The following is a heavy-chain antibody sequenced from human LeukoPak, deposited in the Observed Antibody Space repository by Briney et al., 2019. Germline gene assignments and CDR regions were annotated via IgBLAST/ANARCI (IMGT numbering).Heavy chain of an antibody. V-gene: IGHV4-59*01. CDR2: IYYTGST. D-gene: IGHD1-1*01. Sequence: SETLSLTCTVSGGSISGYYWSWIRQPPGKGLEWIGYIYYTGSTNYNPSLKNRVTISVDTSKNQFSLMLSSVTAADAALYYCARARRDMGNWHGFDSRGQGALVTVSS. J-gene: IGHJ4*02. CDR3: ARARRDMGNWHGFDS. CDR1: GGSISGYY.